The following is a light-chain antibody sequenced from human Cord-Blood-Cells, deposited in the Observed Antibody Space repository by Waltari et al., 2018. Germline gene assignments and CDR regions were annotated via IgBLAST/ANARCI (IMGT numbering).Light chain of an antibody. Sequence: DFQLTKSPSSLSAFVGDRVTITCRASQSISSYLNWYQQKPGKAPTLLIYAAASLQSGVPSRFSGSGSGTDFTLTISSLQPEDFATYYCQQSYSTPHTFGQGTKLDIK. J-gene: IGKJ2*01. CDR3: QQSYSTPHT. CDR2: AAA. V-gene: IGKV1-39*01. CDR1: QSISSY.